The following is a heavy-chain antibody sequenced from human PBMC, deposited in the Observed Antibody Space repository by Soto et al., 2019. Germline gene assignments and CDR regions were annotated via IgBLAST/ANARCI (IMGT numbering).Heavy chain of an antibody. Sequence: PSQTLSLTCAISGDSVSSNSAACNWIRQSPSRGLEWLGRTYYRSKWYNDYAVSVKSRITINPDTSKNQFSLQLNSVTPEDTALYSCERDFYRIAAPHSYYTYGMDVWGKGTRLTVSS. CDR2: TYYRSKWYN. V-gene: IGHV6-1*01. CDR1: GDSVSSNSAA. CDR3: ERDFYRIAAPHSYYTYGMDV. J-gene: IGHJ6*04. D-gene: IGHD6-25*01.